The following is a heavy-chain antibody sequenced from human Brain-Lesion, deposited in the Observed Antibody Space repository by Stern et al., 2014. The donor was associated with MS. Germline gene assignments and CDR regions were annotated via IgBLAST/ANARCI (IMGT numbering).Heavy chain of an antibody. D-gene: IGHD1-26*01. V-gene: IGHV4-39*01. Sequence: QLLESGPGLVKPSETLSLTCTVSGGSISSSTYYWAWIRQPPGKGLEWIGNIYYSGFTYYNPSLKSRVTISVDMSKSQFSLKLSSVTAADTAIYYCARHDSVPRPSQLYSARDRGPGYFDYWGQGTLVTVSS. CDR1: GGSISSSTYY. CDR2: IYYSGFT. CDR3: ARHDSVPRPSQLYSARDRGPGYFDY. J-gene: IGHJ4*02.